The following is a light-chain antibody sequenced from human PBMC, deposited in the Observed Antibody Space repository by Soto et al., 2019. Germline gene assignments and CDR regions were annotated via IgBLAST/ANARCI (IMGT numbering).Light chain of an antibody. Sequence: AIRMTQSPSSLSASTGDRVTITCRASQGVSSYLAWYQQKPGKAPKLLIYAASTLQSGVPSRFSGSGSGTDFTLTISCLQSEDFATYYCQQYYSYSQKFRHVTKVDIK. CDR1: QGVSSY. J-gene: IGKJ1*01. V-gene: IGKV1-8*01. CDR3: QQYYSYSQK. CDR2: AAS.